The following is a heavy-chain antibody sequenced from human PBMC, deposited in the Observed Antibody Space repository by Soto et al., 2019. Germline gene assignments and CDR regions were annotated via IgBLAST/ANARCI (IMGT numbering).Heavy chain of an antibody. D-gene: IGHD2-8*02. V-gene: IGHV3-30-3*01. Sequence: SRVPSAFNSSHFARHSVGQDPGNGLAWISVISFNGTNGFFADSVKGRFSISRANSANRLYLQMTNLRPEDTAIYYCARARGRGYCTGGLCYMGLDHWGQGNPVTV. CDR1: AFNSSHFA. J-gene: IGHJ4*02. CDR3: ARARGRGYCTGGLCYMGLDH. CDR2: ISFNGTNG.